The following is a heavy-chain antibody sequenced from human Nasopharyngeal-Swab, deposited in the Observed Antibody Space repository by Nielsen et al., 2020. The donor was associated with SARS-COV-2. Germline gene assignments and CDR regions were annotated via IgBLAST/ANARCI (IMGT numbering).Heavy chain of an antibody. CDR3: ARDLIAAAGDY. V-gene: IGHV3-48*01. J-gene: IGHJ4*02. Sequence: GGSLRLSCAASGFTFSSYSMNWVRQAPGKGLEWVSYISSSSSTIYYADSVKGRFTISRDNTKNSLYLQMNSLRAEDTAVYYCARDLIAAAGDYWGQGTLVTVSS. CDR1: GFTFSSYS. CDR2: ISSSSSTI. D-gene: IGHD6-13*01.